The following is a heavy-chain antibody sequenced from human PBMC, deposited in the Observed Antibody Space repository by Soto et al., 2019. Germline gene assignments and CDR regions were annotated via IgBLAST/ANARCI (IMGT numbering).Heavy chain of an antibody. Sequence: PGESLKISCKGSGYSFTSYWISWVRQMPGKGLEWMGRIDPSDSYTNYSPSFQGHVTISADKSISTAYLQWSSLKASGTAMYYCARHQGGYYYYGMDVWGQGTTVTVSS. CDR2: IDPSDSYT. CDR3: ARHQGGYYYYGMDV. CDR1: GYSFTSYW. V-gene: IGHV5-10-1*01. D-gene: IGHD3-16*01. J-gene: IGHJ6*02.